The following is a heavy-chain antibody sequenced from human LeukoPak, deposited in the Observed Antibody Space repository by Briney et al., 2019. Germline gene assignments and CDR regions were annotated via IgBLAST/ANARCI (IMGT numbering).Heavy chain of an antibody. J-gene: IGHJ4*02. Sequence: GRSLRLSCAASGFTFDDYAMNWVRQAPGKGLEWVSGISWNSGSIGYADSVKGRFTISRDNAKNSLYLQMNSLRAEDTALYYCAKCDNYDILTGHFDYCGQGTLVTVSS. CDR3: AKCDNYDILTGHFDY. V-gene: IGHV3-9*01. CDR1: GFTFDDYA. D-gene: IGHD3-9*01. CDR2: ISWNSGSI.